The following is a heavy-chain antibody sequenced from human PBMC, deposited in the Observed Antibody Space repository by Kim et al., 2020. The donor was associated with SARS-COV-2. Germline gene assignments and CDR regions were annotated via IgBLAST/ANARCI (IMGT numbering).Heavy chain of an antibody. Sequence: ASVKVSCKASGYTFTSYAMHWVRQAPGQRLEWMGWINAGNGNTKYSQKFQGRVTITRDTSASTAYMELSSLRSEDTAVYYCARGYSSSWSFQLYWFDPWGQGTLVTVSS. D-gene: IGHD6-13*01. V-gene: IGHV1-3*01. CDR2: INAGNGNT. CDR1: GYTFTSYA. J-gene: IGHJ5*02. CDR3: ARGYSSSWSFQLYWFDP.